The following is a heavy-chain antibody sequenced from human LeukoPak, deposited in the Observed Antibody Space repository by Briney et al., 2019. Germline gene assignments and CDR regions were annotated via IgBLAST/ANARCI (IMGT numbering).Heavy chain of an antibody. J-gene: IGHJ4*02. CDR2: ISGSGGST. CDR1: GFTFSSYA. V-gene: IGHV3-23*01. Sequence: GGSLRLSCAASGFTFSSYAMSWVRQAPGKGLEWVSAISGSGGSTYYADSVKGRFTISRDNSKNPLYLQMNSLRAEDTAVYYCATRANSAGYNLGYWGQGSLVTVSS. D-gene: IGHD5-24*01. CDR3: ATRANSAGYNLGY.